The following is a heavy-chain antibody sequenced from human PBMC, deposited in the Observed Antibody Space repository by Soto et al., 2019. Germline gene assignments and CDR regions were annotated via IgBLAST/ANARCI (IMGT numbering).Heavy chain of an antibody. J-gene: IGHJ4*02. V-gene: IGHV1-3*01. CDR3: ARVEVRSPGPFAY. Sequence: AASVKVSCKASGYTFTSYAMHWVRQAPGQRLEWMGWINAGNGNTKYSQKFQGRVTITRDTSASTAYMELSSLRSEDTAVYYCARVEVRSPGPFAYWGQGTLVTVSS. CDR2: INAGNGNT. CDR1: GYTFTSYA. D-gene: IGHD3-3*01.